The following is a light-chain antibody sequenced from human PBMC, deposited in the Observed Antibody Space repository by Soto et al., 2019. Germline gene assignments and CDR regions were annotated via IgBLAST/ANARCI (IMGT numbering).Light chain of an antibody. CDR3: LQDHSYPWT. V-gene: IGKV1-12*01. CDR1: QGIGDR. J-gene: IGKJ1*01. Sequence: DIQITQSLSSLSASAGDRVTLTCRASQGIGDRLAWYQQKPGKVPQLLIYFASTLGSGVPSRFSGSASGTEFTLTISSLQPEDLASYYCLQDHSYPWTFGQGTKVDIK. CDR2: FAS.